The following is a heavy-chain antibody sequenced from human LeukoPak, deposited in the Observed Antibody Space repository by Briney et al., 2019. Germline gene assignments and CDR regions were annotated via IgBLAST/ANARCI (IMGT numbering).Heavy chain of an antibody. Sequence: SSETLSLTCAVYGGSFSGYYWTWIRQPPGKGLEWLGEIYHSGTTNYNPSLKSRVTISLDTSKNQFSLKLSFATAADTAVYYCARDRIVGATKAFDIWGQGTMVTVSS. V-gene: IGHV4-34*01. CDR2: IYHSGTT. CDR1: GGSFSGYY. D-gene: IGHD1-26*01. J-gene: IGHJ3*02. CDR3: ARDRIVGATKAFDI.